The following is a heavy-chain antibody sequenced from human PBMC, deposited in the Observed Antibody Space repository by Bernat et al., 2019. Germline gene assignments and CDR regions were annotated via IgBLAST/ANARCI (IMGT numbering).Heavy chain of an antibody. V-gene: IGHV3-74*01. Sequence: QLVESGGGLVQPGGSLRLSCAASGFTFSDYWMHWVRQAPGQGLVWVARIHGDERSTSYADSVKGRFTISRDNTKNTVYLQMNSLRVEDTAVYYCSRDAAVPGADYWGQGPLVTVAA. D-gene: IGHD6-19*01. CDR2: IHGDERST. J-gene: IGHJ4*02. CDR1: GFTFSDYW. CDR3: SRDAAVPGADY.